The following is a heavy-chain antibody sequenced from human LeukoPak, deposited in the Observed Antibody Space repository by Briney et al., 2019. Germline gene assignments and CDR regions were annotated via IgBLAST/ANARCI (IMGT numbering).Heavy chain of an antibody. D-gene: IGHD4/OR15-4a*01. Sequence: TVXGGSISSSSYXWGWIRQPPGKGLEWIGSIYYSGSTHYNPSLKSRVNISVETSKNQFSLKLSSVTAADTAVYYCASSGSLTTADYWGQGTLVTVSS. J-gene: IGHJ4*02. V-gene: IGHV4-39*01. CDR3: ASSGSLTTADY. CDR1: GGSISSSSYX. CDR2: IYYSGST.